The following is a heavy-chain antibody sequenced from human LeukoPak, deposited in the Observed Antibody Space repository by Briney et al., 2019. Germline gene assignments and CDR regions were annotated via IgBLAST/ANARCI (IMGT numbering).Heavy chain of an antibody. CDR2: IYSGGST. J-gene: IGHJ4*02. CDR3: VRWGPDRGADY. Sequence: GGSLRLSCAASGFTVSSNYMSWVRQAPGKGLEWVSVIYSGGSTYYADSVKGRFTISRDNSKNTLYLQMNSMRAEDTAVYYCVRWGPDRGADYWGQGTQVTVSS. D-gene: IGHD3-16*01. V-gene: IGHV3-66*01. CDR1: GFTVSSNY.